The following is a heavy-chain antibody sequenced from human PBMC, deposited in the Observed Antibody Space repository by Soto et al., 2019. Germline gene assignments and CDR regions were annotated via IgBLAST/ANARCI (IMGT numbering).Heavy chain of an antibody. Sequence: EVQLVESGGGLVQPGGSLRLSCAASGFTVSSNYMSWVRQAPGKGLEWVSVIYSGGSTYYADSVKGRFTISRDNSKNTLYLRMNSLRAEDTAVYYCVGDYDFWSGSYWGQGTLVTVSS. D-gene: IGHD3-3*01. V-gene: IGHV3-66*01. CDR3: VGDYDFWSGSY. CDR1: GFTVSSNY. J-gene: IGHJ4*02. CDR2: IYSGGST.